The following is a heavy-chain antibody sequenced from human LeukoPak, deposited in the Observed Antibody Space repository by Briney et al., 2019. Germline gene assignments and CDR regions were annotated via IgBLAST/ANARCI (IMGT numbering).Heavy chain of an antibody. Sequence: ASVKVSCKASGGTFTSYAISWVRQAPGQGLEWRGGVIPIFGTANYALKFQGRVTITTDESTSTAYMELSSLISEDTAVYYCARAKGYYGDRYYFDYWGQGTLVTVSS. CDR3: ARAKGYYGDRYYFDY. V-gene: IGHV1-69*05. D-gene: IGHD4-17*01. CDR2: VIPIFGTA. CDR1: GGTFTSYA. J-gene: IGHJ4*02.